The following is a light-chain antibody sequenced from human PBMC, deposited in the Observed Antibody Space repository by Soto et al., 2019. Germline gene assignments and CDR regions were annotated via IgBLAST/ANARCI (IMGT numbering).Light chain of an antibody. J-gene: IGKJ4*02. V-gene: IGKV3-15*01. CDR1: QSVSRN. Sequence: EIVMTQSPATLSVSPGESATLSCRASQSVSRNLAWYQQKPGQAPRLLMYDASTRATGIPVRFSGSGSGTEFTLTISSLQSEDLAVYYCQQDNNLPRTFGRGTKVEIK. CDR3: QQDNNLPRT. CDR2: DAS.